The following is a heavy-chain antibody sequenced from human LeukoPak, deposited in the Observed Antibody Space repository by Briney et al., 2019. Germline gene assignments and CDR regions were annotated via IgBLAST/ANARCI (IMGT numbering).Heavy chain of an antibody. Sequence: GRSLRLSCAASGFTFSTFAMHWVRQAPGKGLEWVAVVWFDGTNKYYADSVRGRFTISRDNSKNTVYLQMNSLRADDTAVYYCARDRVTKQAPPGYWGQGTLVTVSS. CDR1: GFTFSTFA. V-gene: IGHV3-33*01. D-gene: IGHD2-8*01. CDR2: VWFDGTNK. J-gene: IGHJ4*02. CDR3: ARDRVTKQAPPGY.